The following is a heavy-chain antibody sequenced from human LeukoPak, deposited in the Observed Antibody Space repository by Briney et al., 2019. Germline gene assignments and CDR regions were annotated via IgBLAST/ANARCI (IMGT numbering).Heavy chain of an antibody. V-gene: IGHV4-39*01. D-gene: IGHD5-18*01. CDR3: ARLSSTWIQLWGGKGYFDY. CDR2: IYYSGST. J-gene: IGHJ4*02. CDR1: GGSISGSSYY. Sequence: KPSETLSLTCTVSGGSISGSSYYWGWIRQPPGKGLEWIGSIYYSGSTYYNPSLKSRVTISVDTSKNQFSLKLSSVTAADTAVYYCARLSSTWIQLWGGKGYFDYWGQGTLVTVSS.